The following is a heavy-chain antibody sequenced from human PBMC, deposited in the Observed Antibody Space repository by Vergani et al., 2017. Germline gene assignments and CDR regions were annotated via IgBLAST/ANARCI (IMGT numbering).Heavy chain of an antibody. J-gene: IGHJ2*01. CDR1: GYTFTGYY. D-gene: IGHD2-2*02. CDR2: INPNSGST. Sequence: QVQLVQSGAEVKKPGASVKVSCKASGYTFTGYYMHWVRQAPGQGLEWMGWINPNSGSTNYAQKFQGRVTITRDTAISTAYMELSRLRSDDTAVYYCARLCYSSSTSCYKGRGYFDFWGRGTLVTVSS. V-gene: IGHV1-2*02. CDR3: ARLCYSSSTSCYKGRGYFDF.